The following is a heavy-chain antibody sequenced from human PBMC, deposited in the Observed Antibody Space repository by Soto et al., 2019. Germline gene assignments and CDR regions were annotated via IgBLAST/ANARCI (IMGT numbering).Heavy chain of an antibody. J-gene: IGHJ4*02. CDR2: ISFDGSNK. CDR1: GFTFSNYG. V-gene: IGHV3-30*18. CDR3: AKAYSSGWYGYFDY. D-gene: IGHD6-19*01. Sequence: GGSLRLSCAASGFTFSNYGMHWVRQAPGKGLEWVAVISFDGSNKNFADSVKGRFSISRDNSKNTLYLQMNSLRAEDTAVYYCAKAYSSGWYGYFDYWGQGTLVTVSS.